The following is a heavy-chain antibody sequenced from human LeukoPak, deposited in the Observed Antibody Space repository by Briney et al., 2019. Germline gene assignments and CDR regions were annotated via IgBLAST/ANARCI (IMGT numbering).Heavy chain of an antibody. CDR1: GGSLSPYY. D-gene: IGHD6-13*01. CDR2: IHYSGSN. CDR3: ARVYSSSSYSGNWFDP. J-gene: IGHJ5*02. Sequence: SETLSLTCSVYGGSLSPYYWNWIRQPPGKGLEWIGYIHYSGSNYNNPSLKSRLTMSVDTSKNQVSLRLNSVAAADTAVYYCARVYSSSSYSGNWFDPWGQGTLVTVSA. V-gene: IGHV4-59*12.